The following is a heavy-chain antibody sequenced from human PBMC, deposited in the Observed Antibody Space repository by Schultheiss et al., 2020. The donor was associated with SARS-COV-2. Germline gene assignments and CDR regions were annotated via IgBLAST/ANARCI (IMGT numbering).Heavy chain of an antibody. J-gene: IGHJ6*03. V-gene: IGHV3-30*14. CDR3: ARVGSGIVNRGYYYYMDV. CDR1: GFTFSTYA. CDR2: ISYDGSNK. Sequence: GGSLRLSCAVSGFTFSTYAMHWVRQAPGKGLEWVAVISYDGSNKYYADSVKGRFTISRDNSKNTLYLQMNSLRAEDTAVYYCARVGSGIVNRGYYYYMDVWGKGTTVTVSS. D-gene: IGHD1-26*01.